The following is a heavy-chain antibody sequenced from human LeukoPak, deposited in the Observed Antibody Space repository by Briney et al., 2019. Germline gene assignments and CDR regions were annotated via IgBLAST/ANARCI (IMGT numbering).Heavy chain of an antibody. V-gene: IGHV3-21*01. CDR1: GFTFSSYS. Sequence: PGGSLRLSCAASGFTFSSYSMNWVRQAPGKGLEWVSSISSSSSYIYYADSVKGRFTISRDNAKNSLYLQMNSLGVEDTAVYYCKSGGAAPGNFDYWGQGALVTVSS. D-gene: IGHD6-13*01. CDR2: ISSSSSYI. J-gene: IGHJ4*02. CDR3: KSGGAAPGNFDY.